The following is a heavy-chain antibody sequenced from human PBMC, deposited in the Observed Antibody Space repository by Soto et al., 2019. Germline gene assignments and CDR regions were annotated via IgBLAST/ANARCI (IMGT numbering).Heavy chain of an antibody. Sequence: QVQLVQSGAEVKKPGSSVKVSCKASGGIFSSYAISWVRQAPGQGLEWMGGIIPIFGTANYAQKFQGRVTITAEESTSTAYMELSSLRSEDTAVYYCALGPHYGDYAGSLGFDYWGQGTLVTVSS. D-gene: IGHD4-17*01. CDR1: GGIFSSYA. J-gene: IGHJ4*02. CDR2: IIPIFGTA. CDR3: ALGPHYGDYAGSLGFDY. V-gene: IGHV1-69*12.